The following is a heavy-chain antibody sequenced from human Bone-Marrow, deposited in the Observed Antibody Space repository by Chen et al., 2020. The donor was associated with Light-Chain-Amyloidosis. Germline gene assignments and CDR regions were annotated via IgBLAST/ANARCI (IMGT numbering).Heavy chain of an antibody. V-gene: IGHV4-34*02. J-gene: IGHJ4*02. CDR2: INHMGST. CDR1: GESFSGYY. Sequence: QVQLQQWGAGLLKPSETLSLTCAVYGESFSGYYWSWIRQPPGKALEWIGEINHMGSTTYNPSLKSRVIISVDTSRNQFSLRLNSVTAADTAVYYCASSGWYRGYWGQGTLVTVSS. D-gene: IGHD6-19*01. CDR3: ASSGWYRGY.